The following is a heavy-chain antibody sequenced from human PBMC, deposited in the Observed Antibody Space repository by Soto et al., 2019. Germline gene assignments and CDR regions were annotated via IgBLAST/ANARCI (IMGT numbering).Heavy chain of an antibody. D-gene: IGHD4-17*01. V-gene: IGHV4-38-2*01. Sequence: PSETLSLTCAVSGDSIISIYHWAWIRQSPGRGLEWIASIYHTGTTYYTPSLESRVTISVDTSKNQFSLRLSSVTAADSAVYYCARRGDYVWGFDYWGQGNLVTVSS. CDR2: IYHTGTT. CDR1: GDSIISIYH. J-gene: IGHJ4*02. CDR3: ARRGDYVWGFDY.